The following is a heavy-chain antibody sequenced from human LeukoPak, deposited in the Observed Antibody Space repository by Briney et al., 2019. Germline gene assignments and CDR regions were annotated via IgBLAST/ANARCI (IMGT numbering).Heavy chain of an antibody. CDR1: LYTLPRYG. CDR2: ISAYKGNT. CDR3: ARDPWMYSGSYYYFDY. Sequence: ASVTVSCKASLYTLPRYGLSWVRQAPGQGREWMGWISAYKGNTHYAQKLQGRVSMTTDTSTSTAYMEVRSQRSDDTAVYYCARDPWMYSGSYYYFDYWGQGTLVTVSS. J-gene: IGHJ4*02. V-gene: IGHV1-18*01. D-gene: IGHD1-26*01.